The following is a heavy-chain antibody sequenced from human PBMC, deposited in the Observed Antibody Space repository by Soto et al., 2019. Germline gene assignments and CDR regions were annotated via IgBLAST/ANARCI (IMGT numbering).Heavy chain of an antibody. J-gene: IGHJ6*02. CDR2: IRSKTYGATT. Sequence: GGSLRLSCTASGFTFGDYAMSWLRQAPGKGLEWVGFIRSKTYGATTEYAASVKGRFTISRDDSKSIAYLQLNSLKTEDTAVYYCLGSYYDFWSREGGMDVWGHGTTVTVSS. CDR1: GFTFGDYA. CDR3: LGSYYDFWSREGGMDV. V-gene: IGHV3-49*03. D-gene: IGHD3-3*01.